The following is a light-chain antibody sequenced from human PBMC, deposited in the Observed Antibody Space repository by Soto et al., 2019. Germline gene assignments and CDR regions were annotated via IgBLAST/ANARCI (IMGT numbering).Light chain of an antibody. CDR3: QQYNTWPLT. J-gene: IGKJ4*01. CDR2: AAS. CDR1: ESVSRN. V-gene: IGKV3-15*01. Sequence: IVITQTPGTLVVSPGGRGPLFCLASESVSRNLAWYQQKPGQAPRLLIYAASTRATGIPVRFSGSGSGTEFTLTISSLQSEDFAVYYCQQYNTWPLTFGGGTKVDIK.